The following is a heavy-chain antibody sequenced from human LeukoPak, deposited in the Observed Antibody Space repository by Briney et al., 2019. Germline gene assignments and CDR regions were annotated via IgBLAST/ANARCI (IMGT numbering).Heavy chain of an antibody. J-gene: IGHJ4*02. CDR3: QCFIAGSGFDF. V-gene: IGHV3-53*01. D-gene: IGHD3-10*01. Sequence: PGGSLRLSCAASGLTVSNTLMAWVRQAPGRGLEWVPVIYSSDKTYYADSVKGRFTVSRDNSKNTLYLEMNSLRADDTAVYYCQCFIAGSGFDFWGQGILVTVSS. CDR1: GLTVSNTL. CDR2: IYSSDKT.